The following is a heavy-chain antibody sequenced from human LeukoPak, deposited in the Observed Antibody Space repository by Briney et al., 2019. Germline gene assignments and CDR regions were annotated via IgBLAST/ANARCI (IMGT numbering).Heavy chain of an antibody. CDR2: IYHSGST. Sequence: PSETLSLTCTVSGYSISSGYYWGWIRQPPGKGLEWIGSIYHSGSTYYNPPLKSRVTISVDTSKNQFSLKLSSVTAADTAVYYCASEYCTNGVCYSQFDYWGQGTLVTGSS. D-gene: IGHD2-8*01. V-gene: IGHV4-38-2*02. CDR1: GYSISSGYY. J-gene: IGHJ4*02. CDR3: ASEYCTNGVCYSQFDY.